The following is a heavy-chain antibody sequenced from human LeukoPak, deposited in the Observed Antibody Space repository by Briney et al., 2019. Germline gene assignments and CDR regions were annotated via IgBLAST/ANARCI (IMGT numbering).Heavy chain of an antibody. CDR1: SDSVSSTNW. V-gene: IGHV4-4*02. D-gene: IGHD4-17*01. J-gene: IGHJ4*02. Sequence: PSETLSLTCAVSSDSVSSTNWWNWFRQRPGKGLEWIGEIDHRGNTNYNPSLKSRVTISVDRSKNQFSLKLTSVTAADTAVYYCARGYGPGYWGQGTLVTVSA. CDR3: ARGYGPGY. CDR2: IDHRGNT.